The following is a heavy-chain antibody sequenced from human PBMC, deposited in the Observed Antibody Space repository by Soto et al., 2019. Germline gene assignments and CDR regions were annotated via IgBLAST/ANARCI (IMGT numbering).Heavy chain of an antibody. CDR3: ARERITGTTFPWFDP. J-gene: IGHJ5*02. CDR1: GFTFSSYG. Sequence: QVQLVESGGGVVQPGRSLRLSCAASGFTFSSYGMHWVRQAPGKGLEWVAVIWYDGSNKYYADSVKGRFTISRDNSKNTLYLQMNSLRAEDTAVYYCARERITGTTFPWFDPWGQGTLVTVSS. V-gene: IGHV3-33*01. D-gene: IGHD1-20*01. CDR2: IWYDGSNK.